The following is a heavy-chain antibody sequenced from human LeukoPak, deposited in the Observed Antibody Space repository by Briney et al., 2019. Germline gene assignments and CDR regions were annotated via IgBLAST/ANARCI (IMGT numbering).Heavy chain of an antibody. CDR1: GFTFSNYA. CDR3: AKDPRGYSYGMDV. Sequence: GGSLRLSCAASGFTFSNYAMSWVRQAPGKGLEWVSAISGSGVSTYYADSVKGRFTISRDNSKNTLYLQMNGLRAEDPAVYYCAKDPRGYSYGMDVWAKGPRSPSPQ. D-gene: IGHD3-10*01. V-gene: IGHV3-23*01. J-gene: IGHJ6*04. CDR2: ISGSGVST.